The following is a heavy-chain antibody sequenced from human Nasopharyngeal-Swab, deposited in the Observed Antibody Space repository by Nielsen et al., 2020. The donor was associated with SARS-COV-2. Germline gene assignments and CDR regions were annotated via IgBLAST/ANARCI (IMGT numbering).Heavy chain of an antibody. CDR2: IKQDGSEK. V-gene: IGHV3-7*03. CDR1: GFTFSSYW. CDR3: ARDFVGQMDV. J-gene: IGHJ6*02. D-gene: IGHD3-10*01. Sequence: GESLKISCAASGFTFSSYWMSWVRQAPGKGLEWVANIKQDGSEKYYVDSVKGRFTISRDNAKNSLYLQMNSLRAEDTAVYYCARDFVGQMDVLGQGTTVTVSS.